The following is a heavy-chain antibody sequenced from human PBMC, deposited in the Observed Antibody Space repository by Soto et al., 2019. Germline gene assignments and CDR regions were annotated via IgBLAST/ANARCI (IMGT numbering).Heavy chain of an antibody. J-gene: IGHJ5*02. CDR2: IIPIFGTA. V-gene: IGHV1-69*01. Sequence: QVQLVQSGAEVKKPGSSVKVSCKASGGTFSSYAISWVRPAPGHGLEWMGGIIPIFGTANYAQKFQGRVTITADESTSTAYMELSSLRSEDTAVYYCARGGDCGGDCLWWFDPWGQGTLVTVSS. CDR1: GGTFSSYA. D-gene: IGHD2-21*02. CDR3: ARGGDCGGDCLWWFDP.